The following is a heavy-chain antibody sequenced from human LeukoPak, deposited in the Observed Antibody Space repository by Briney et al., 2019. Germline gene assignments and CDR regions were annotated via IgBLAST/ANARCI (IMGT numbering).Heavy chain of an antibody. CDR1: GGSFSGYY. CDR2: INHSGST. J-gene: IGHJ3*02. CDR3: ARRQRGGSYDAFDI. V-gene: IGHV4-34*01. Sequence: PSETLSLTCAVYGGSFSGYYWSWIRQPPGKGLEWIGEINHSGSTNYNPSLKSRVTISVDTSKNQFSLKLSSVTAADTAVYSCARRQRGGSYDAFDIWGQGTMVTVSS. D-gene: IGHD1-26*01.